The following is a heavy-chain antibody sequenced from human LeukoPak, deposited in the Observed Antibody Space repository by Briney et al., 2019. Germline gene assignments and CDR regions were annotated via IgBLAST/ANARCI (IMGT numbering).Heavy chain of an antibody. Sequence: SGPTLVNPTQTLTLTCTFSGFSLSTSGMRVSWIRQPPGKALEWLARIDWDDDKFYSTSLKTRLTISKDTSKNQVVLTMTNMDPVDTAAYYCARGIAAAGVFDYWGQGTLVTVSS. V-gene: IGHV2-70*04. CDR2: IDWDDDK. J-gene: IGHJ4*02. CDR1: GFSLSTSGMR. CDR3: ARGIAAAGVFDY. D-gene: IGHD6-13*01.